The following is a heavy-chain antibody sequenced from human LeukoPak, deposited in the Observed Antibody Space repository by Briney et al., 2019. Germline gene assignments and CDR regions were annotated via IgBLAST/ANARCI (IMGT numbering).Heavy chain of an antibody. CDR2: INHSGST. CDR3: ARDFDSSGWTWGY. D-gene: IGHD6-19*01. J-gene: IGHJ4*02. CDR1: GGSFSGYY. V-gene: IGHV4-34*01. Sequence: TSETLSLTCAVYGGSFSGYYWSWIRQPPGKGLEWIGEINHSGSTNYNPSLKSRVTISVDTSKNQFSLKLSSVTAADTAVYYCARDFDSSGWTWGYWGQGTLVTVSS.